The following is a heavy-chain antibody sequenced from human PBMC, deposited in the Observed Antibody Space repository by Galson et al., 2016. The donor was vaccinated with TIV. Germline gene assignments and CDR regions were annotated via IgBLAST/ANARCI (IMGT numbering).Heavy chain of an antibody. Sequence: VANITQDGSEKNYVDSVKGRFIISRDNAKNSLYLQMYSLRAEDTAMYYCARDRVGGLDVWGQGTTVTVSS. CDR3: ARDRVGGLDV. J-gene: IGHJ6*02. CDR2: ITQDGSEK. D-gene: IGHD3-16*01. V-gene: IGHV3-7*03.